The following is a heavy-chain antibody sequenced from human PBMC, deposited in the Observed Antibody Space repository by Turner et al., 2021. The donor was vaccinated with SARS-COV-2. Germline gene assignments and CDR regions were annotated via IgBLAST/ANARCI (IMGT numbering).Heavy chain of an antibody. CDR3: ARGLSSGWYPDWFDP. J-gene: IGHJ5*02. D-gene: IGHD6-19*01. CDR1: GFTFSLYT. Sequence: EVQLVESGGGLVQPGGSLRLSCAASGFTFSLYTMNWVRQAPGKGLEWISYISSITTYYADSVKGRFTISRDNAKNSLYLQMNSLRAEDTAVYYCARGLSSGWYPDWFDPWGQGTLVTVSS. V-gene: IGHV3-48*01. CDR2: ISSITT.